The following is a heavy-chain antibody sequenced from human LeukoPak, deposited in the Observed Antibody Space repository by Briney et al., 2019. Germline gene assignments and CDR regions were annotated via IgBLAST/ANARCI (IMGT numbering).Heavy chain of an antibody. Sequence: GGSLRLSCAASGFTLSSYEMNWVRQAPGKGLEWVSYISSSGSTIYYADSVKGRFTISRDNAKNSLYLQMNSLRAKDTAVYYCVRDTASSTVGVDYWGQGTLVTVSS. V-gene: IGHV3-48*03. CDR1: GFTLSSYE. CDR3: VRDTASSTVGVDY. D-gene: IGHD3-16*01. CDR2: ISSSGSTI. J-gene: IGHJ4*02.